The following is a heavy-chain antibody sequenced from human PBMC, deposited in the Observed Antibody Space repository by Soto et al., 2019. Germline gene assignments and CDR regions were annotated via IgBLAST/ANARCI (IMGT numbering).Heavy chain of an antibody. V-gene: IGHV3-21*04. CDR3: AKDNPPEKINGMDV. CDR1: GFTFSSYS. Sequence: PGGSLRLSCAASGFTFSSYSMNWVRQAPGKGLEWVSSISSSSSYIYYADSVKGRFTISRDNSKNTLYLQMNSLRAEDTAVYYCAKDNPPEKINGMDVWGQGTTVTVSS. D-gene: IGHD2-2*01. J-gene: IGHJ6*02. CDR2: ISSSSSYI.